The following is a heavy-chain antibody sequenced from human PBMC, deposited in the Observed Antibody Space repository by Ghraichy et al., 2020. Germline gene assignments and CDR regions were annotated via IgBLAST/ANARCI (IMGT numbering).Heavy chain of an antibody. J-gene: IGHJ4*02. V-gene: IGHV3-11*06. CDR1: GFTFSDYY. Sequence: LSLTCAASGFTFSDYYMSWIRQAPGKGLEWVSYISSSSSYTNYADSVKGRFTISRDNAKNSLYLQMNSLRAEDTAVYYCAGSSIHGRLDYWGQGTLVTVSS. CDR2: ISSSSSYT. D-gene: IGHD5/OR15-5a*01. CDR3: AGSSIHGRLDY.